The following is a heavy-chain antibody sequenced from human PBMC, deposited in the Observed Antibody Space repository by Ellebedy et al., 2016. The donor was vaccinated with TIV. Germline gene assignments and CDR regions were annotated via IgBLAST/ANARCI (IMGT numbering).Heavy chain of an antibody. J-gene: IGHJ4*02. Sequence: GESLKISCATSGFTFSSYGMHWVRQAPGKGLEWVASIKEDGSNKYYVDSVKGRFTISRDNAKNTLYLQINSLRAEDTAIYYCVRGGLPAAGDYWGQGTLVTVSS. CDR3: VRGGLPAAGDY. V-gene: IGHV3-7*04. CDR1: GFTFSSYG. CDR2: IKEDGSNK. D-gene: IGHD6-13*01.